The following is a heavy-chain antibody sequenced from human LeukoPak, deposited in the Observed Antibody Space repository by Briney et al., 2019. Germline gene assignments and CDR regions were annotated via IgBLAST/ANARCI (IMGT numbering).Heavy chain of an antibody. D-gene: IGHD2-21*02. V-gene: IGHV1-18*01. J-gene: IGHJ6*02. CDR3: AREVGGDHMYRYYYGMDV. Sequence: ASVKVSCKASAYTFASYGISWVRQAPGQGLEWMGWVSAYNGNTNYAQKFQGRVSMTTDTSTSTAYMELRSLRSDDTAVYYCAREVGGDHMYRYYYGMDVWGQGTTVTVSS. CDR2: VSAYNGNT. CDR1: AYTFASYG.